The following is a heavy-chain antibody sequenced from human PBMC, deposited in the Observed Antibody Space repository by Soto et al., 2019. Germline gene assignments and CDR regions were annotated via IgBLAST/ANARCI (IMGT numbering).Heavy chain of an antibody. Sequence: PSETLSLTCTVSGGSISSSSYYWGWIRQPPGKGLEWIGSIYYSGSTYYNPSLKSRVTISVDTSKNQFSLKLSSVTAADTSVYFCARALWGPAGHINWFDPWGQGTLVTVSS. J-gene: IGHJ5*02. CDR2: IYYSGST. V-gene: IGHV4-39*07. CDR1: GGSISSSSYY. CDR3: ARALWGPAGHINWFDP. D-gene: IGHD2-2*01.